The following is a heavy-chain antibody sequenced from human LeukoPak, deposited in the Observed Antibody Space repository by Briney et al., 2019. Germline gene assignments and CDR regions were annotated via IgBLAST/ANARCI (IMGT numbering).Heavy chain of an antibody. Sequence: PSQTLSLTCTVSGGSISSGSYYWSWIRQPAGKGLEWIGRIYTSGSTNYNPSLKSRVTISVDTSKNQFSLKLNSVTAADTAVYYCARGSFFDYYDSSGYPDYWGQGTLVTVSS. D-gene: IGHD3-22*01. CDR3: ARGSFFDYYDSSGYPDY. J-gene: IGHJ4*02. CDR2: IYTSGST. V-gene: IGHV4-61*02. CDR1: GGSISSGSYY.